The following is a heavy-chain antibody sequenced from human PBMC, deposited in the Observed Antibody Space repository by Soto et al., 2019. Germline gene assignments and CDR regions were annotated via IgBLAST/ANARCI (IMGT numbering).Heavy chain of an antibody. CDR1: GGSISSGGYY. J-gene: IGHJ5*02. Sequence: QVQLQESGPGLVKPSQTLSLTCTVSGGSISSGGYYWSWIRQHPGKGLEWIGYIYYSGSTYYNPSLKSRVTISVDTSKNQFSLKLSSVTAADTAVYYCVREEVITNWFDPWGQGTLVTVSS. CDR3: VREEVITNWFDP. V-gene: IGHV4-31*03. D-gene: IGHD3-22*01. CDR2: IYYSGST.